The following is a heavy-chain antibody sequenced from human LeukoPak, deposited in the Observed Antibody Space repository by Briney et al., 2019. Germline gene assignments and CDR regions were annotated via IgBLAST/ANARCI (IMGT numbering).Heavy chain of an antibody. CDR3: ARDLYYYDSSGYYCYFDY. CDR1: GYTFTGYY. CDR2: INPNSGGT. J-gene: IGHJ4*02. D-gene: IGHD3-22*01. V-gene: IGHV1-2*02. Sequence: ASVKVSCKASGYTFTGYYIHWVRQAPGQGLEWMGWINPNSGGTNYAQKFQGRVTMTRDTSISTAYMELSRLRSDDTAVYYCARDLYYYDSSGYYCYFDYWGQGTLVTVSS.